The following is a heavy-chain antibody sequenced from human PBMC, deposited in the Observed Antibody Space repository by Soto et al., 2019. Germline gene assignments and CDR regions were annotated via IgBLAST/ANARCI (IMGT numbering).Heavy chain of an antibody. CDR1: GGTFSSYT. D-gene: IGHD2-2*01. CDR2: IIPILGIA. V-gene: IGHV1-69*02. J-gene: IGHJ4*02. CDR3: AGGLRCSSTSCSFDY. Sequence: SVKVSCKASGGTFSSYTISWVRQAPGQGLEWMGRIIPILGIANYAQKFQGRVTITAVKSTSTAYMELSSLRSEDTAVYYCAGGLRCSSTSCSFDYWGQGTLVTVSS.